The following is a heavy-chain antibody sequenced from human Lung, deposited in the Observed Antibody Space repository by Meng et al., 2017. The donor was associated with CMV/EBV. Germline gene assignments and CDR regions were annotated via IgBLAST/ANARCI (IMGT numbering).Heavy chain of an antibody. CDR1: GGSVSSGSYY. J-gene: IGHJ5*02. Sequence: TCPVSGGSVSSGSYYWSWIRQPPGKGLEWIGYIYYSGSTNYNPSLKSRVTISADTSKNQFSLRLSSVTAADTAVYYCARAGPGWFDPWGQGTLVTVSS. V-gene: IGHV4-61*01. CDR2: IYYSGST. CDR3: ARAGPGWFDP.